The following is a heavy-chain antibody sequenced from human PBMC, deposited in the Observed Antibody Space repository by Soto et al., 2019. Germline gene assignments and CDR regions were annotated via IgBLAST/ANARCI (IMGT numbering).Heavy chain of an antibody. CDR3: ARGVRGVLKHYYYYYMDV. Sequence: ASVKVSCKASGYTFTSYDINWVRQATGQGLEWMGWMNPNSGNTGYAQKFQGRVTMTRNTSISTAYMELSSLRSEDTAVYYCARGVRGVLKHYYYYYMDVWGKAPTVTVSS. V-gene: IGHV1-8*01. CDR1: GYTFTSYD. D-gene: IGHD3-10*01. J-gene: IGHJ6*03. CDR2: MNPNSGNT.